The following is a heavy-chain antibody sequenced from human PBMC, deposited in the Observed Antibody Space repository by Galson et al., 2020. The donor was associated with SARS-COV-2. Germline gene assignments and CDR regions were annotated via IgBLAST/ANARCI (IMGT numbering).Heavy chain of an antibody. Sequence: SETLSLTCTVSGGSISSGGYYWSWIRQHPGKGLEWIGYIYYSGSTYYNPSLKSRVTISVDTSKNQFSLKLSSVTAADTAVYYCARDILPTEAGMDVWGQGTTVTVSS. CDR1: GGSISSGGYY. CDR3: ARDILPTEAGMDV. V-gene: IGHV4-31*03. CDR2: IYYSGST. D-gene: IGHD1-26*01. J-gene: IGHJ6*02.